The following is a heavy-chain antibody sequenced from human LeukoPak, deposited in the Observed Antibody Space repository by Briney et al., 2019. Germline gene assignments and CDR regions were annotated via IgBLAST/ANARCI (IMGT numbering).Heavy chain of an antibody. V-gene: IGHV4-61*02. CDR3: ARDPGDSSSWYAFDI. Sequence: PSETLSLTCTVSGGSISSGSYYWSWIRQPAGKGLEWIGRIYTSGSTNYNPSLKSRVTISVDTSKNQFSLKLSSVTAADTAVYYCARDPGDSSSWYAFDIWGQGTMVTVSS. CDR2: IYTSGST. D-gene: IGHD6-13*01. J-gene: IGHJ3*02. CDR1: GGSISSGSYY.